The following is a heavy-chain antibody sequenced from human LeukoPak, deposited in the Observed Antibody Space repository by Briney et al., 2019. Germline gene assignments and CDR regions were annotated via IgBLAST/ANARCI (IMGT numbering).Heavy chain of an antibody. D-gene: IGHD5-12*01. CDR3: ARHVRSGYTFLDY. CDR2: IYFSGSS. CDR1: GGSMSNYY. V-gene: IGHV4-59*08. J-gene: IGHJ4*02. Sequence: SETLSLTCTVSGGSMSNYYWSWLRQPPGKGLEWIGYIYFSGSSNYNPSFKSRVTMSVDTSKNQFSLKLSSVTAADTAVYYCARHVRSGYTFLDYWGQGNLVTVSS.